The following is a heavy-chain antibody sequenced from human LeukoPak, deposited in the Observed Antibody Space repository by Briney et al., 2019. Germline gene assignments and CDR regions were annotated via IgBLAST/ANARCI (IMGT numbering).Heavy chain of an antibody. CDR1: GGSFSGYY. CDR3: ARFGIIAAAVGKNFDY. Sequence: SETLSLTCAVYGGSFSGYYRSWIRQPPGKGLEWIGEINHSGSTNYNPSLKSRVTISVDTSKNQFSLKLSSVTAADTAVYYCARFGIIAAAVGKNFDYWGQGTLVTVSS. D-gene: IGHD6-13*01. J-gene: IGHJ4*02. CDR2: INHSGST. V-gene: IGHV4-34*01.